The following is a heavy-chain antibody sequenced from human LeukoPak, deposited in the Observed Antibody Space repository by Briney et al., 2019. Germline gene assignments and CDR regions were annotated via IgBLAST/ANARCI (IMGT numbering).Heavy chain of an antibody. CDR2: INHSGST. CDR1: GGSFSGYY. CDR3: ARAPMVRGVIITSNWIDP. D-gene: IGHD3-10*01. J-gene: IGHJ5*02. V-gene: IGHV4-34*01. Sequence: SETLSLACAVSGGSFSGYYWSWIRQPPGKGLEWIGEINHSGSTNYNPSLKSRVTISVDTSKNQFSLKLSSVTAADTAVYYCARAPMVRGVIITSNWIDPWGQGTLVTVSS.